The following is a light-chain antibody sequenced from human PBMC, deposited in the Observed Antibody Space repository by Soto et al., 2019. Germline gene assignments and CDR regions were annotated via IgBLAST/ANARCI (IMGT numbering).Light chain of an antibody. Sequence: QSALTQPHSASGSPGQSVTISCTGTSSDVGGYNYVSWYQQHPGKAPKLMIYEVSKRPSGVPDRFSGSKSGNTASLTVSGLHADDEANYYCSSYAGSTYVVGTGTKVTVL. CDR1: SSDVGGYNY. CDR2: EVS. J-gene: IGLJ1*01. CDR3: SSYAGSTYV. V-gene: IGLV2-8*01.